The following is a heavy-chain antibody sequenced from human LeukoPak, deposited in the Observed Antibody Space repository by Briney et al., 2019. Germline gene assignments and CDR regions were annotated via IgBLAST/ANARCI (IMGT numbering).Heavy chain of an antibody. J-gene: IGHJ3*02. CDR2: ISGSGGST. CDR1: GFTFSSYA. D-gene: IGHD3-10*01. CDR3: EVYSELLWFGELSFEDAFDI. Sequence: LAGGSLRLSCAASGFTFSSYAMSWVRQAPGKGLEWVSAISGSGGSTYYADSVKGRFTISRDNSKNTLYLQMNSLRAEDTAVYYCEVYSELLWFGELSFEDAFDIWGQGTMVTVSS. V-gene: IGHV3-23*01.